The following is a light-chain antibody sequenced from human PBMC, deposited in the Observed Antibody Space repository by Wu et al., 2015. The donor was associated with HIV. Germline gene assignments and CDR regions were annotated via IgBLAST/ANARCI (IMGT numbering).Light chain of an antibody. J-gene: IGKJ2*01. CDR1: QSVSTY. Sequence: EIVLTQSPATLSLSPGERATLSCRASQSVSTYLAWYQQKPGQAPRLLIYGASSRATGIPDRFSGSGSGTDFTLTISRLEPEDFAVYYCQQYGSSPPYTFGQGTQLEI. V-gene: IGKV3-20*01. CDR3: QQYGSSPPYT. CDR2: GAS.